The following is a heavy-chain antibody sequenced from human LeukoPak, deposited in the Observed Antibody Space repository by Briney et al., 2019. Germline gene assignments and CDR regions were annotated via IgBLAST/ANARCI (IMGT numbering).Heavy chain of an antibody. Sequence: GGSLRLSCAASGFTFTTYGMHWVRQVPGKGLEWVTVIWYDGSNKFYSDSVKGRFTISRDNSKNTLYLQMNSLRAEDTAVYYCAKIYGSGSYSTSYFDYWGQGTLVTVSS. V-gene: IGHV3-33*06. CDR1: GFTFTTYG. CDR3: AKIYGSGSYSTSYFDY. D-gene: IGHD3-10*01. CDR2: IWYDGSNK. J-gene: IGHJ4*02.